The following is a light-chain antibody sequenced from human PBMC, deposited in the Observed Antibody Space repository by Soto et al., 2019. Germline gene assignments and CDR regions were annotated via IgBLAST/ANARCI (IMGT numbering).Light chain of an antibody. Sequence: QSALTRPASVSGSPGQSITISCTGTSSDFGNYNLVSWYQQHPGKVPKLILFEVNKRPSGVSGRFSGSKSGNTASLTISGLQAEEEADYYCCSFTSSNTHVFGPGTKVTVL. CDR2: EVN. CDR1: SSDFGNYNL. V-gene: IGLV2-23*02. J-gene: IGLJ1*01. CDR3: CSFTSSNTHV.